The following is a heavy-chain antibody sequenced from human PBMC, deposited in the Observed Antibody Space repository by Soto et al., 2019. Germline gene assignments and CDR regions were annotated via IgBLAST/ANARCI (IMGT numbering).Heavy chain of an antibody. CDR2: INHSGST. V-gene: IGHV4-34*01. Sequence: QVQLQQWGAGLLKPSETLSLTCVVSGGSFSGYYWNWIRQPPGKGLEWIGEINHSGSTNYNPSLKSRVTISVDTSKNQLSLRPSSVTAADTAMYYCAVRYCSSTSCSTLDSWGQGTLVTVSS. D-gene: IGHD2-2*01. J-gene: IGHJ4*02. CDR1: GGSFSGYY. CDR3: AVRYCSSTSCSTLDS.